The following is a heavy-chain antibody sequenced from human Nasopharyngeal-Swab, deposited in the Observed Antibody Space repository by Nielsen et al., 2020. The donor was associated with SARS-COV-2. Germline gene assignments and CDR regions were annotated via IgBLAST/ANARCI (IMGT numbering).Heavy chain of an antibody. CDR3: ARSRYNWDDEAVWDI. V-gene: IGHV4-31*03. Sequence: SETLSLTCTVSGGSNNTVGYYWGWIRQRPGKGQERAGHFYHHGATRFNPSLRSRVNVTMDTSRNQFSLKLTSVTPADTALYYRARSRYNWDDEAVWDIWGQGTMVTVSS. CDR1: GGSNNTVGYY. J-gene: IGHJ3*02. CDR2: FYHHGAT. D-gene: IGHD1-1*01.